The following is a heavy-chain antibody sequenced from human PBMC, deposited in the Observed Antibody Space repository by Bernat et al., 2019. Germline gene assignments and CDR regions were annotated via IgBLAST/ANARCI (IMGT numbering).Heavy chain of an antibody. CDR2: IYYSGTT. Sequence: QVQLQQWGAGLLKPSQTLSLTCTVSGGSISSGGYYWSWIRQHPGKGLEWIGYIYYSGTTFYNPSLKSRVTISVDTSKNQFSLKLSSVTAADTAVYYCARGTNDYVFDYWGQGTLVTVSS. D-gene: IGHD4-17*01. J-gene: IGHJ4*02. V-gene: IGHV4-31*03. CDR3: ARGTNDYVFDY. CDR1: GGSISSGGYY.